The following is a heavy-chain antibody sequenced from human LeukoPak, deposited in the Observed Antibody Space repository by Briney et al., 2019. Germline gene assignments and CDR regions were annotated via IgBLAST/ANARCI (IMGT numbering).Heavy chain of an antibody. Sequence: SETLSLTCTVSGGSISSSSYYWGWIRQPPGKGLEWIGSIYYSGSTYYNPSLKSRVTMSVDTSKNQFSLKLSSVTAADTAVYYCARGGSGYDSVYYYYYMDVWGKGTTVTISS. V-gene: IGHV4-39*07. CDR2: IYYSGST. CDR3: ARGGSGYDSVYYYYYMDV. D-gene: IGHD5-12*01. J-gene: IGHJ6*03. CDR1: GGSISSSSYY.